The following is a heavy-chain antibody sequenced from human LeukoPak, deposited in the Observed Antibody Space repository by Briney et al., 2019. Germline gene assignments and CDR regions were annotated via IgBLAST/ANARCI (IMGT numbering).Heavy chain of an antibody. D-gene: IGHD1-26*01. Sequence: GRSLRLSCAASGFTFDDYAMHWVRQAPGKGLEWVSGISWNSGSIGYADSVKGRFTISRDNAKNSLYLQMNSLRAEDTALYYCAKDSSLSGSYYDYWGQGTLVTASS. V-gene: IGHV3-9*01. CDR2: ISWNSGSI. CDR3: AKDSSLSGSYYDY. CDR1: GFTFDDYA. J-gene: IGHJ4*02.